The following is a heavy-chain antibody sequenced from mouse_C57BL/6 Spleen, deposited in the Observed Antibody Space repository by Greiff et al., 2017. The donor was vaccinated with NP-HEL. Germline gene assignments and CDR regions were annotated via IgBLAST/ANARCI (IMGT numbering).Heavy chain of an antibody. CDR1: GYTFTSYW. V-gene: IGHV1-64*01. CDR3: ARRSLITTVVLDY. Sequence: VKLQQPGAELVKPGASVKLSCKASGYTFTSYWMHWVKQRPGQGLEWIGMIHPNSGSTNYNEKFKSKATLTVDKSSSTAYMQLSSLTSEDSAVYYCARRSLITTVVLDYWGQGTTLTVSS. D-gene: IGHD1-1*01. CDR2: IHPNSGST. J-gene: IGHJ2*01.